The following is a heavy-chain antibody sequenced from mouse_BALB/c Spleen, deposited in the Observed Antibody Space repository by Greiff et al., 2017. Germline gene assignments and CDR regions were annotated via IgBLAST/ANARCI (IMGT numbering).Heavy chain of an antibody. V-gene: IGHV7-3*02. CDR3: ARDDTTWAMDY. D-gene: IGHD1-1*01. J-gene: IGHJ4*01. Sequence: EVQLQESGGGLVQPGGSLRLSCATSGFTFTDYYMSWVRQPPGKALEWLGFIRNKANGYTTEYSASVKGRFTISRDNSQSILYLQMNTLRAEDSATYYCARDDTTWAMDYWGQGTSVTVSS. CDR2: IRNKANGYTT. CDR1: GFTFTDYY.